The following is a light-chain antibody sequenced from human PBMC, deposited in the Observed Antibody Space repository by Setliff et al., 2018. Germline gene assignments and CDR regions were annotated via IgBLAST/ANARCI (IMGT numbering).Light chain of an antibody. V-gene: IGLV3-21*04. CDR2: YDS. Sequence: SYELAQPPSVPVAPGKTARITCGGNNIGGKSANWYQQKPGQAPVLVIYYDSDRPSGIPERFFGSNSGNTATLTISRVEAGDEADYYCQVWDSGSEHYVFGTGTKVTVL. J-gene: IGLJ1*01. CDR3: QVWDSGSEHYV. CDR1: NIGGKS.